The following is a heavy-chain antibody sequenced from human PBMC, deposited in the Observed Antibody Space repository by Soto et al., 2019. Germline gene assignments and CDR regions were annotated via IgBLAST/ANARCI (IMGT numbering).Heavy chain of an antibody. D-gene: IGHD2-21*02. CDR1: TYSIASAHY. V-gene: IGHV4-38-2*02. Sequence: SETLSLTCNFSTYSIASAHYCVGIRHSPGKGPEWIASIYHGGNTFYNPSLKSRIIISMDTSKNEMSLKLRSVTAADTAVYYCARAHIMVVAGSTFDVWGRGTLVTVSS. J-gene: IGHJ4*01. CDR2: IYHGGNT. CDR3: ARAHIMVVAGSTFDV.